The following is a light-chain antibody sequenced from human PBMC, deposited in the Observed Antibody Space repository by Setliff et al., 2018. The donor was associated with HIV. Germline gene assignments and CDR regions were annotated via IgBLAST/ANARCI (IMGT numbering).Light chain of an antibody. CDR1: SSDVGDYQS. J-gene: IGLJ1*01. CDR3: SSYAGSNIYV. CDR2: EVS. V-gene: IGLV2-8*01. Sequence: QSVLAQPASVSGSPGQSITISCTGISSDVGDYQSVSWYQQHPGKAPKLMIYEVSQRPSGVPDRFSGSKSGDTASLTVSGLQAEDEADYFCSSYAGSNIYVFGTGTKVTV.